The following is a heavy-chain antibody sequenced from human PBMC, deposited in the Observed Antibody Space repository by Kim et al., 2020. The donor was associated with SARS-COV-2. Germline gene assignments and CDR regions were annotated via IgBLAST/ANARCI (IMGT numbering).Heavy chain of an antibody. CDR2: INHSGST. CDR3: ARGHESSGWYAGKNEPLGSRVYWDY. CDR1: GGSFSGYY. V-gene: IGHV4-34*01. D-gene: IGHD6-19*01. J-gene: IGHJ4*02. Sequence: SETLSLTCAVYGGSFSGYYWSWIRQPPGKGLEWIGEINHSGSTNYNPSLKSRVTISVDTSKNQFSLKLSSVTAADTAVYYCARGHESSGWYAGKNEPLGSRVYWDYWGQGTLVTVSS.